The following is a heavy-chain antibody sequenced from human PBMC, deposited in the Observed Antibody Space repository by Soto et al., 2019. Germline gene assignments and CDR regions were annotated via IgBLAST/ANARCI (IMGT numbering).Heavy chain of an antibody. CDR2: IWYDGSNK. D-gene: IGHD3-3*01. J-gene: IGHJ4*02. V-gene: IGHV3-33*01. CDR3: ARVSRAYYDFWSGLYYFDY. Sequence: QVQLVESGGGVVQPGRSLRLSCAASGFTFSSYGMHWVRQAPGKGLEWVAVIWYDGSNKFYADSVKGRFTLSRDNSNKTLYRQMNSLRAEDTAVYYCARVSRAYYDFWSGLYYFDYWGQGTLVTVSS. CDR1: GFTFSSYG.